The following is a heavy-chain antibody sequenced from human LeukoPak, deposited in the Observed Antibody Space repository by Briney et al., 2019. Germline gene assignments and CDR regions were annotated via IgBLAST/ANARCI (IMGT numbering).Heavy chain of an antibody. D-gene: IGHD3-16*01. CDR1: GFTVSSNY. CDR2: ISSSGSTI. V-gene: IGHV3-11*04. J-gene: IGHJ3*02. CDR3: ARDLVSGAYTFDI. Sequence: GGSLRLSCAASGFTVSSNYMSWVRQAPGKGLEWVSYISSSGSTIYYADSVKGRFTSSRDCAKNSLYLQMNNLKAEDTAVYYCARDLVSGAYTFDIWGQGTMVTVSS.